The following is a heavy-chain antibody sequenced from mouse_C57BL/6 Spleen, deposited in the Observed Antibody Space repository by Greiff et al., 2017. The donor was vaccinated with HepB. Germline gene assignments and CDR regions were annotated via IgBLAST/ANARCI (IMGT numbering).Heavy chain of an antibody. CDR3: ARREGSSGYGAY. Sequence: QVQLKQPGAELVKPGASVKLSCKASGYTFTSYWMQWVKQRPGQGLEWIGEIDPSDSYTNYNQKFKGKATLTVDTSSSTAYMQLSSLTSEDSAVYYCARREGSSGYGAYWGQGTLVTVSA. V-gene: IGHV1-50*01. D-gene: IGHD3-2*02. CDR1: GYTFTSYW. J-gene: IGHJ3*01. CDR2: IDPSDSYT.